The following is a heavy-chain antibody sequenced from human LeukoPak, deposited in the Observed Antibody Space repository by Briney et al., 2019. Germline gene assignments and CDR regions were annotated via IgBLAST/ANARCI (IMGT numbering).Heavy chain of an antibody. CDR3: ARVMGWFDP. Sequence: SETLSLTCSVSGYSISSGYYWGWIRQPPGKGLEWIGSMFHSGISDYNPSLKSRVTISIDTSNNQFSLKLSSVTAADTAVYYCARVMGWFDPWGQGTLVTVSS. CDR2: MFHSGIS. D-gene: IGHD5-24*01. J-gene: IGHJ5*02. V-gene: IGHV4-38-2*02. CDR1: GYSISSGYY.